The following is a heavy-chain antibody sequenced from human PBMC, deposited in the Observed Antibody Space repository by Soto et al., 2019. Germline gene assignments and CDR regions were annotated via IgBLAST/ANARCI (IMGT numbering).Heavy chain of an antibody. CDR3: AHRPSGWYLFDY. Sequence: QITLKESGPTLVRPTQTLTLTCTFSGFSLSTSGLGVGWIRQPPGKALEGLALIYWNDDKRYSPSLKARLTITEDTSKNQVVLTMTNMDPVDTATYYCAHRPSGWYLFDYWGQGTLVTVSS. J-gene: IGHJ4*02. CDR1: GFSLSTSGLG. CDR2: IYWNDDK. D-gene: IGHD6-19*01. V-gene: IGHV2-5*01.